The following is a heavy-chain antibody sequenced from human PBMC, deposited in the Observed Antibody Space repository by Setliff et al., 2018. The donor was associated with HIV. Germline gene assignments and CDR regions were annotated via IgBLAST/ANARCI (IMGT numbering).Heavy chain of an antibody. J-gene: IGHJ2*01. CDR2: ISYDGSNK. CDR1: GFTFSSYA. V-gene: IGHV3-30*14. Sequence: PGGSLRLSCAASGFTFSSYAMHWVRQAPGKGLEWVAVISYDGSNKYYADSVKGRFTISRDNSKNTLYLQMNNLRAEDTAVYYCARDSGDNPPTLYWYFDLWGRGTLVTVSS. CDR3: ARDSGDNPPTLYWYFDL. D-gene: IGHD2-21*01.